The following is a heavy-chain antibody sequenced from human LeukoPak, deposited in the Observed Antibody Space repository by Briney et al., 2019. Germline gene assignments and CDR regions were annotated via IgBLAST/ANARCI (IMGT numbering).Heavy chain of an antibody. CDR3: ARQEGIAATVFNY. J-gene: IGHJ4*02. D-gene: IGHD6-13*01. CDR2: IYPGDSDT. CDR1: GYSFTSYW. V-gene: IGHV5-51*01. Sequence: GESLKISCKGSGYSFTSYWIGWVRQMPGKGLESMGIIYPGDSDTRYSPSFQGQVTISADKSISTAYLQWSSLKASDTAVYYCARQEGIAATVFNYWGQGTLVTVSS.